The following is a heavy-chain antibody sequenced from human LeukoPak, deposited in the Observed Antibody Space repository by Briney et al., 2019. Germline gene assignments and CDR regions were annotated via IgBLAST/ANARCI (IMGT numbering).Heavy chain of an antibody. Sequence: GGSLRLSCAASGFTFSSYAMHWVRQAPGKGLEWVAVISYDGSNKYYADSVKGRFTISRDNSKNTLYLQMNSLRAEDTAVYYCARLQWELHAFDIWGQGTMVTVSS. CDR1: GFTFSSYA. V-gene: IGHV3-30-3*01. CDR3: ARLQWELHAFDI. J-gene: IGHJ3*02. D-gene: IGHD1-26*01. CDR2: ISYDGSNK.